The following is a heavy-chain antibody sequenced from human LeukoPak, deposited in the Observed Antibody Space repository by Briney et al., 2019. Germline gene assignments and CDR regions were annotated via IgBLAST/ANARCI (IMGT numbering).Heavy chain of an antibody. J-gene: IGHJ6*02. CDR2: ISSSSSYI. V-gene: IGHV3-21*01. D-gene: IGHD4-4*01. CDR1: GFTFSSYS. CDR3: ARVRTTVTTYSYGMDV. Sequence: GGSLRLSCAASGFTFSSYSMNWVRQAPGKGLEWVSSISSSSSYIYYADSVKGRFTISRDNAKNSLYLQMNSLRAEDTAVYYCARVRTTVTTYSYGMDVWGQGTTVTVSS.